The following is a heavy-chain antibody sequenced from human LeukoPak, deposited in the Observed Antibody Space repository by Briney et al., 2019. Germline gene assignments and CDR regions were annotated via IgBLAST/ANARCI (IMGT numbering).Heavy chain of an antibody. D-gene: IGHD6-13*01. Sequence: GGSLRLSCTAPGFTFGDYAMSWVRQAPGKGLEWVGFIRSKAYGGTTEYAASVKGRFTISRGDSKSIAYLQMNSLKIEDTAVYYCTQTSSSSQGGPLWEYWGQGTLVTVSS. CDR3: TQTSSSSQGGPLWEY. CDR1: GFTFGDYA. V-gene: IGHV3-49*04. J-gene: IGHJ4*02. CDR2: IRSKAYGGTT.